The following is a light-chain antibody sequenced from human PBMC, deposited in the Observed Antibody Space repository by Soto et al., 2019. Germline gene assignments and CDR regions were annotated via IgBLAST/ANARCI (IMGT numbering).Light chain of an antibody. CDR2: DAS. CDR3: LQYDSYSWA. Sequence: DTQMTQSPSALSASVGDRVTINCRASRSISNWLAWYQQEPGKAPKLLIFDASSLQSGVPSRFSGSGSGTEFTLTISSLQPDDFATYYCLQYDSYSWAFGQGTKVDIK. V-gene: IGKV1-5*01. J-gene: IGKJ1*01. CDR1: RSISNW.